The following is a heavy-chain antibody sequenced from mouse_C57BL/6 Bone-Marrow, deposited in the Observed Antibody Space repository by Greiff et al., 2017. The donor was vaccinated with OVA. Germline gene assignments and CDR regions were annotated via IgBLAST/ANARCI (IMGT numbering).Heavy chain of an antibody. D-gene: IGHD2-4*01. CDR3: TRELGYDYDAFDY. CDR2: ISSGGDYI. Sequence: EVKLVEFGEGLVKPGGSLKLSCAASGFTFSSYAMSWVRQTPEKRLEWVAYISSGGDYIYYADTVKGRFTISRDNARNTLYLQMSSLKSEDTAMYYCTRELGYDYDAFDYWGQGTTLTVSS. V-gene: IGHV5-9-1*02. J-gene: IGHJ2*01. CDR1: GFTFSSYA.